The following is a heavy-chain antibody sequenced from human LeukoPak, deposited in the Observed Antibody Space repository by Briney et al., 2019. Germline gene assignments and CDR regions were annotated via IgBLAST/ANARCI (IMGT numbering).Heavy chain of an antibody. CDR1: GFTFSSYS. CDR2: ISSSSYI. CDR3: ARVAAEVVGVPGAIGFGWLRRDYYYMDV. V-gene: IGHV3-21*04. J-gene: IGHJ6*03. Sequence: PGGSLRLSCAASGFTFSSYSMNWVRQAPGKGLEWVSSISSSSYIYYADSVKGRFTISRDNAKNSLYLQMNSLRAEDTAVYYCARVAAEVVGVPGAIGFGWLRRDYYYMDVWGKGTTVTVSS. D-gene: IGHD2-2*02.